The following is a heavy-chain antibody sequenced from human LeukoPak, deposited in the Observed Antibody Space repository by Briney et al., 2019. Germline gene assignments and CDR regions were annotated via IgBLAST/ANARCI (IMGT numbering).Heavy chain of an antibody. J-gene: IGHJ3*02. V-gene: IGHV4-4*02. CDR3: ARDRAYGSGTYSAFDI. CDR2: ISQSGST. D-gene: IGHD3-10*01. Sequence: SETLTLTCTVSGGTISSSNWWCWVRQPPGKVLGWIGVISQSGSTNYNPSLKSRVTISVDKSKNQFSLKLSSVTAADTAVYYCARDRAYGSGTYSAFDIWGQGTMVTVSS. CDR1: GGTISSSNW.